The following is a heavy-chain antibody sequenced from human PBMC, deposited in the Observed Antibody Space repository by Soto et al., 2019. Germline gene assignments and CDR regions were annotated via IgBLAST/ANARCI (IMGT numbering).Heavy chain of an antibody. CDR2: ISSSSSYI. D-gene: IGHD3-10*01. J-gene: IGHJ3*02. CDR3: ARAEWFGDHAFDI. Sequence: GGSLRLSCAASGFTFSSYSMNWVRQAPGKGLEWVSSISSSSSYIYYADSVKGRFTISRDNAKNSLYLQMNSLRAEETAVYYCARAEWFGDHAFDIWGQGTMVTVSS. V-gene: IGHV3-21*01. CDR1: GFTFSSYS.